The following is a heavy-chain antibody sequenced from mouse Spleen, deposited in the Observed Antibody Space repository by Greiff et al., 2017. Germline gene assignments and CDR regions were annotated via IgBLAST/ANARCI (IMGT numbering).Heavy chain of an antibody. Sequence: QVQLKQSGAELVMPGASVKLSCKASGYTFTSYGMHWVKQRPGQGLEWIGEIDPSDSYTNYNHKFKGKATLTVDKSSSTAYMQLSSLTSEDSAVYYCARPTVAPFAYGGQGTLVTVSA. D-gene: IGHD1-1*01. V-gene: IGHV1-69*01. CDR1: GYTFTSYG. CDR2: IDPSDSYT. CDR3: ARPTVAPFAY. J-gene: IGHJ3*01.